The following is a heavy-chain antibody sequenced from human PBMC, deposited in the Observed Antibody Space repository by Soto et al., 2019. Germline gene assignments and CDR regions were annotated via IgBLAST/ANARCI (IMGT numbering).Heavy chain of an antibody. Sequence: QVQLQESGPGRVKPSETLSLSCTVSGDSISSYYWTWIRQAPGKGLAWIGYVYCTGSTNCTVITNYNPSLKSRVTMSVDMSKNQFSLKLSSVTAADTAVYYCARYVDTTSETDAFDIWGQGTMVTVSS. V-gene: IGHV4-59*01. J-gene: IGHJ3*02. CDR1: GDSISSYY. CDR3: ARYVDTTSETDAFDI. CDR2: VYCTGST. D-gene: IGHD5-18*01.